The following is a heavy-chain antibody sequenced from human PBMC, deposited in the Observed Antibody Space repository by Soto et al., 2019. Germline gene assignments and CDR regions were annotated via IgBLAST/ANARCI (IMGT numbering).Heavy chain of an antibody. CDR2: INHSGST. D-gene: IGHD5-12*01. J-gene: IGHJ6*02. CDR1: GGSFSGYY. CDR3: ARGAMDIVATIFTTFYYYYGMDV. V-gene: IGHV4-34*01. Sequence: QVQLQQWGAGLLKPSETLSLTCAVYGGSFSGYYWSWIRQPPGKGLEWIGEINHSGSTNYNPSLKSRVTISVDTSKNQFSLKLSSVTAADTAVYYCARGAMDIVATIFTTFYYYYGMDVWGQGTTVTVSS.